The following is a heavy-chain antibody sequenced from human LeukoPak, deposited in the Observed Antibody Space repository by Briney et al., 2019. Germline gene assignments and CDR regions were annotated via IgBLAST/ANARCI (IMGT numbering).Heavy chain of an antibody. J-gene: IGHJ3*02. CDR1: GGSISSYY. D-gene: IGHD3-22*01. Sequence: PSETLSLTCTVSGGSISSYYWSWIRQPPGKGLEWIGYIYYSGSTNYNPSLKSRVTISVDTSMNQFSLKLSSVTAADTAVYYCAREGTYYYDSSGYSTDAFDIWGQGTMVTVSS. CDR3: AREGTYYYDSSGYSTDAFDI. V-gene: IGHV4-59*01. CDR2: IYYSGST.